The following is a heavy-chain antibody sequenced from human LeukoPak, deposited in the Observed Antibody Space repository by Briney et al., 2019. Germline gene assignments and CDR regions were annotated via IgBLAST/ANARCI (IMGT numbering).Heavy chain of an antibody. CDR3: ARGMAVAGINYFDY. J-gene: IGHJ4*02. D-gene: IGHD6-19*01. CDR2: IYPGYSDT. Sequence: HGESLKISCKGSGYSFTSYWIGWVRQMPGKGLEGMGIIYPGYSDTRYSPSFQGQVTISADKSISTAYLQWSSLKASDTAMYYCARGMAVAGINYFDYWGQGTLVTVSS. V-gene: IGHV5-51*01. CDR1: GYSFTSYW.